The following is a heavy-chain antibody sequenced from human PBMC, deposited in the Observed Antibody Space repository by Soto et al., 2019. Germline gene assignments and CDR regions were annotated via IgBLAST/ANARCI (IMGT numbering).Heavy chain of an antibody. V-gene: IGHV1-18*01. CDR1: GYTFTSYG. CDR3: ARDLLAANY. CDR2: ISAYNGNT. J-gene: IGHJ4*02. D-gene: IGHD2-15*01. Sequence: ASVKVSCKASGYTFTSYGISWVRQAPGQGLEWMGWISAYNGNTNYAQKIQGRVTMTTDTSTSTVYMELRSLRSDDTAVYYCARDLLAANYWGQGTLVTVSS.